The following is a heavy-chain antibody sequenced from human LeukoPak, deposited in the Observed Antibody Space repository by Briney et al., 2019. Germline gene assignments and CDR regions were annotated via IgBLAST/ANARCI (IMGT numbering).Heavy chain of an antibody. V-gene: IGHV3-23*01. Sequence: PGGSLRLSCAASGFTFSSYAMSWVRQAPGKGLEWVSAISGSGGSTYYADSVKGRFTISRDNSENTLYLQMNSLRAEDTAVYYCAKEPIVATRVSVNWFDPWGQGTLVTVSS. CDR2: ISGSGGST. D-gene: IGHD5-12*01. CDR1: GFTFSSYA. CDR3: AKEPIVATRVSVNWFDP. J-gene: IGHJ5*02.